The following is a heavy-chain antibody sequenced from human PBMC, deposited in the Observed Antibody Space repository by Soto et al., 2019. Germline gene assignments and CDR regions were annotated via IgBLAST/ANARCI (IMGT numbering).Heavy chain of an antibody. CDR2: IVVGSGNT. D-gene: IGHD3-16*01. V-gene: IGHV1-58*01. CDR1: GFTFTSSA. CDR3: ATKGYYDYIWGSYNSAFDI. Sequence: SVKVSCKASGFTFTSSAVQWVRQARGQRLEWIGWIVVGSGNTNYAQKFQERVTITRDMSTSTAYMELSSLRSEDTAVYYCATKGYYDYIWGSYNSAFDIWGQGTMVTVSS. J-gene: IGHJ3*02.